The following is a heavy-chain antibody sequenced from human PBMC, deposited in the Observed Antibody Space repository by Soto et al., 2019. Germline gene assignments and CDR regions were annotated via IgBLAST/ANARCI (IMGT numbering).Heavy chain of an antibody. CDR3: ARGGCSGVSWSWHVRAD. Sequence: QVQLVESGGGLVKPGGSLRLSCTASGFTFSDHYMSWIRQAPGAGLEWVSYTSSSGSTIYYADSVKGRFTISRNNAKNXXYLQVTSLRAEDTAVYYCARGGCSGVSWSWHVRADWGEGALVTVSS. CDR2: TSSSGSTI. CDR1: GFTFSDHY. V-gene: IGHV3-11*01. J-gene: IGHJ4*02. D-gene: IGHD2-15*01.